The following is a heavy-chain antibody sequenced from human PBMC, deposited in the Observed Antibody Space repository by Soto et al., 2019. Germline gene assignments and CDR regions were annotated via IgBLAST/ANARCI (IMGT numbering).Heavy chain of an antibody. D-gene: IGHD3-10*01. CDR3: ARGLLWFGEIPNYYFDY. V-gene: IGHV4-39*01. Sequence: SETLSLTCTVSGGSISSSSYYWGWIRQPPGKGLEWIGSIYYSGSTYYNPSLKSRVTISVDTSKNQFSLKLSSVTAADTAVYYCARGLLWFGEIPNYYFDYWGQGTLVTVS. CDR2: IYYSGST. CDR1: GGSISSSSYY. J-gene: IGHJ4*02.